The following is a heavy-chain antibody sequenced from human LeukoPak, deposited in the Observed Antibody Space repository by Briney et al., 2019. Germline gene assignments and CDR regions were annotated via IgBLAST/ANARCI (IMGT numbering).Heavy chain of an antibody. CDR3: AKDFKPDGRWDIDY. D-gene: IGHD1-26*01. J-gene: IGHJ4*02. CDR2: ILHSGSKT. V-gene: IGHV3-23*01. Sequence: GGSLRLSCVASAFAFSSYSMSWVRQAPGKGLECVSSILHSGSKTYYAASVKGRFTVSRDNSKNTVDMQMSSLGVEDTGIYYCAKDFKPDGRWDIDYWGQGTLVTVSS. CDR1: AFAFSSYS.